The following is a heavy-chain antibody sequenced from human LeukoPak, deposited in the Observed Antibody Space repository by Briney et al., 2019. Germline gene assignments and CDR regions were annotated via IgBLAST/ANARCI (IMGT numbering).Heavy chain of an antibody. J-gene: IGHJ4*02. Sequence: SVKVSCKASGGTFNNYAFTWVRQAPGQGLEWMGRIIPALDITNYAQKFQGRVTITADTSTSTAYMELRSLRSDDTAVYYCARHKVVRIRVLDYWGQGTLVTVSS. CDR3: ARHKVVRIRVLDY. V-gene: IGHV1-69*04. CDR1: GGTFNNYA. D-gene: IGHD3-22*01. CDR2: IIPALDIT.